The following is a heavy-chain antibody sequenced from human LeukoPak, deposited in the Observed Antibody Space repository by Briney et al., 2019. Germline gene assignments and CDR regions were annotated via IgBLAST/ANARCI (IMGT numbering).Heavy chain of an antibody. CDR1: GGSFSGYY. CDR2: IHTSGST. V-gene: IGHV4-59*10. D-gene: IGHD3-3*01. CDR3: ARLKSIFGVVIIPTYFDY. J-gene: IGHJ4*02. Sequence: PSETLSLTCAVYGGSFSGYYGSWIRQSAGKGLEWIGRIHTSGSTNYNPSLKSRVTISVDTSKNQFSLKLSSVTAADTAVYYCARLKSIFGVVIIPTYFDYWGQGTLVTVSS.